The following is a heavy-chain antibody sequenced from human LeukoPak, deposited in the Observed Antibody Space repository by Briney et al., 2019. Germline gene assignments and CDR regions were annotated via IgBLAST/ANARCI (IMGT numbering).Heavy chain of an antibody. V-gene: IGHV4-4*07. J-gene: IGHJ4*02. Sequence: PSETLSLTCTVSGGSLSSYYGSWSRQPAGQGLEWIGRIYTSGSTNYNPSLKSRVTISVDTSKNQFSLKLSSVTAADPAVYYCAPGYCSRTTCSFDYWGQGTLVTVSS. CDR1: GGSLSSYY. CDR3: APGYCSRTTCSFDY. CDR2: IYTSGST. D-gene: IGHD2-2*01.